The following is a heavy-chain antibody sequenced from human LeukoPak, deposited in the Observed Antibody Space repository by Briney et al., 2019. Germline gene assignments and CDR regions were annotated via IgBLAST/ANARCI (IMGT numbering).Heavy chain of an antibody. J-gene: IGHJ6*04. CDR1: GFTFSSYW. V-gene: IGHV3-7*03. D-gene: IGHD6-13*01. CDR2: IKQDGSEK. CDR3: ARDGAAAGTRYYYAMDV. Sequence: PGGSLRLSCAASGFTFSSYWMSWVRQAPGKGLEWVANIKQDGSEKYYVDSVKGRFTISRDNAKNSLYLQMNSLRAEDTAVYYCARDGAAAGTRYYYAMDVWGKGTTVTVSS.